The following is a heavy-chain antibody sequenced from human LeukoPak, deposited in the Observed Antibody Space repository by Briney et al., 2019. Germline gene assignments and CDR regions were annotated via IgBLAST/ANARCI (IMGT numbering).Heavy chain of an antibody. V-gene: IGHV1-69*05. Sequence: ASVQVSCKASGGTFRSYAISWVRQAPGQGLEWMGGIVPMIGTANYAQKFQGRVTIITDESTSTAYMELSSLRSEDTAVYYCARDGADHYMDVWGKGTTVTVSS. D-gene: IGHD3-16*01. CDR2: IVPMIGTA. CDR1: GGTFRSYA. J-gene: IGHJ6*03. CDR3: ARDGADHYMDV.